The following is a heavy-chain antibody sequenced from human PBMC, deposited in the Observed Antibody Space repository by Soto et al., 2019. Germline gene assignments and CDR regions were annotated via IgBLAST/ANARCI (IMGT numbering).Heavy chain of an antibody. CDR3: AATRRCSSTSRYTFSG. CDR1: GFTFTSSA. CDR2: IVVGSGNT. V-gene: IGHV1-58*01. Sequence: ASVTVSCKASGFTFTSSAVQWVRQARGQRLEWIGWIVVGSGNTNYAQKFQERVTITRDMSTSTAYMELSSLRSEDTAVYYCAATRRCSSTSRYTFSGWGQGTLVTVSS. J-gene: IGHJ4*02. D-gene: IGHD2-2*02.